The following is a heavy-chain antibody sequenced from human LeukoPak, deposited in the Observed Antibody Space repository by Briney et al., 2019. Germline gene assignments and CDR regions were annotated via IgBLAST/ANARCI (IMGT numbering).Heavy chain of an antibody. Sequence: KPSETLSLTCTVSGGSISSYYWSWIRQPPGKGLEWIGYIYYSGSTNCNPSLKSRVTISVDTSKNQFSLKLSSVTAADTAVYYCARAVTAAALLDYWGQGTLVTVSS. D-gene: IGHD6-13*01. CDR1: GGSISSYY. V-gene: IGHV4-59*01. J-gene: IGHJ4*02. CDR2: IYYSGST. CDR3: ARAVTAAALLDY.